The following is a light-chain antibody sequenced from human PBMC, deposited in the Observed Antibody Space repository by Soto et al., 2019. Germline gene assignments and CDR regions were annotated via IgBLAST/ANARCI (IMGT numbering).Light chain of an antibody. CDR2: SAS. J-gene: IGKJ5*01. CDR1: QRINIY. V-gene: IGKV1-39*01. Sequence: DIQMTQSPSSLSTSIGDRVTITCRASQRINIYLNWYRQKPGKAPELLIYSASNLQSGVPSRFSGSGSGTDFTLTIGGLQSEDFATYYCQQSFSTPSFGQGTRLDIK. CDR3: QQSFSTPS.